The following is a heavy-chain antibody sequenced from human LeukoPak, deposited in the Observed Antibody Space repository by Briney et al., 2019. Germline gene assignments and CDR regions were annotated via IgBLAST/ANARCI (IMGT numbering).Heavy chain of an antibody. V-gene: IGHV1-2*02. D-gene: IGHD3-3*01. J-gene: IGHJ5*02. CDR3: ARDGPYYDFWSGYSRSTGFDP. CDR1: GYTFTCYY. CDR2: INPNSGGT. Sequence: ASVKVSCKASGYTFTCYYMHWVRQAPGQGLEWMGWINPNSGGTNYAQKFQGRVTMTRDTSISTAYMELSRLRSDDTAVYYCARDGPYYDFWSGYSRSTGFDPWGQGTLVTVSS.